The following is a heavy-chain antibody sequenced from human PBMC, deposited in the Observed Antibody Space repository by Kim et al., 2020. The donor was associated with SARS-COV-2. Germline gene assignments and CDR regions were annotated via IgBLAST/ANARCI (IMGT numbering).Heavy chain of an antibody. D-gene: IGHD3-22*01. CDR3: ARGKYYYDGSGNPRFWYIDM. CDR1: GGSISYYY. V-gene: IGHV4-59*01. Sequence: SETLSLTCTVSGGSISYYYWSWIRQPPGNGLEWIGYVFDSVSTNYNPSLKSRVTISLDTSRKQFSLQLTSVTAEDTAVYYCARGKYYYDGSGNPRFWYIDMWGRGTLVTVSS. J-gene: IGHJ2*01. CDR2: VFDSVST.